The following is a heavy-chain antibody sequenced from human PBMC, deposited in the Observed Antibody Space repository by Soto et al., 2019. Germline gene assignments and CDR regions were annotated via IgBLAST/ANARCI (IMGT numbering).Heavy chain of an antibody. V-gene: IGHV3-74*01. CDR1: GFTFSNYW. Sequence: EVQLVESGGGLVQPGGSLRLSCAGSGFTFSNYWMHWVRQAPGKGLEWVSRIDHDGPTDYADSVRGRFTISRDNAENTLYLQMNSLRPEDTAVYNSVRDSHGDYWGQGTRVTVSS. J-gene: IGHJ4*02. CDR3: VRDSHGDY. CDR2: IDHDGPT.